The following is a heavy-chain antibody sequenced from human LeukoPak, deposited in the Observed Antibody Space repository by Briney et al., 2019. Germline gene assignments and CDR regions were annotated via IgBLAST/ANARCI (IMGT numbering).Heavy chain of an antibody. J-gene: IGHJ4*02. V-gene: IGHV4-34*01. CDR2: INHSGST. CDR1: GGSFSGYY. D-gene: IGHD6-13*01. CDR3: ARGRGSSWYRGRNYFDY. Sequence: SETLSLTCAVYGGSFSGYYWSWIRQPPGKGLEWIGEINHSGSTNYNPSLKSRVTISVDTSKNQFSLKLSSVTAADTAVYYCARGRGSSWYRGRNYFDYWGQGTLVTVSS.